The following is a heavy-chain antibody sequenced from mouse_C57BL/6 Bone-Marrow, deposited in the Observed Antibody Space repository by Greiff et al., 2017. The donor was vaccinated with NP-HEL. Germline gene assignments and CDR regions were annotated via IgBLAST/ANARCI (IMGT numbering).Heavy chain of an antibody. D-gene: IGHD2-1*01. CDR1: GFSFNTYA. J-gene: IGHJ3*01. CDR3: VRQGGNYGYWFAY. CDR2: IRSKSNNYAT. Sequence: EVKLVESGGGLVQPKGSLKLSCAASGFSFNTYAMNWVRQAPGKGLEWVARIRSKSNNYATYYADSVKDRFTISRDDSESMLYLQMNNLKTEDTAMYYCVRQGGNYGYWFAYWGQGTLVTVSA. V-gene: IGHV10-1*01.